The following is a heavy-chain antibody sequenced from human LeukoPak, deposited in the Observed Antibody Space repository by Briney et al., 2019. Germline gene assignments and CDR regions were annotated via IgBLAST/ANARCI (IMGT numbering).Heavy chain of an antibody. J-gene: IGHJ4*02. Sequence: GGSLRLSCAASGFTFSSYAMNWVRQAPGKGLEWVSVISSSGGTAYYSDSVKGRFIISRDNSKNTLYLQMNSLRAEDTAVYYCAKAGIAVPATPEYCGQGTQVTVSS. CDR1: GFTFSSYA. CDR2: ISSSGGTA. V-gene: IGHV3-23*01. CDR3: AKAGIAVPATPEY. D-gene: IGHD6-19*01.